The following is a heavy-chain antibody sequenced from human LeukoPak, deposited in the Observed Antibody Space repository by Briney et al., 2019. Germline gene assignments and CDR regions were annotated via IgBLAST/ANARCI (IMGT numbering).Heavy chain of an antibody. J-gene: IGHJ4*02. CDR3: ARRGGYYGSGTPYYFDY. D-gene: IGHD3-10*01. CDR1: GGSISSNY. V-gene: IGHV4-59*12. Sequence: SETLSLTCTVSGGSISSNYWSWIRQPPGKGLEWIGYIYHSGSTYYNPSLKSRVTISVDRSKNQFSLKLSSVTAADTAVYYCARRGGYYGSGTPYYFDYWGQGTLVTVSS. CDR2: IYHSGST.